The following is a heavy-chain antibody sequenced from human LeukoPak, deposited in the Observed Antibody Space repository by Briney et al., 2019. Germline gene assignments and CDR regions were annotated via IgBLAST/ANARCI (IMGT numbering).Heavy chain of an antibody. CDR2: ISSSSSTI. D-gene: IGHD2-2*01. CDR3: ARVTYQLLLYYYYYMDV. Sequence: GSLRLSCAASGFTFSSYSMNWVRQAPGKGLEWVSYISSSSSTIYYADSVKGRFTISRDNAMNSLYLQMNSLRAEDTAVYYCARVTYQLLLYYYYYMDVWGKGTTVTVSS. J-gene: IGHJ6*03. CDR1: GFTFSSYS. V-gene: IGHV3-48*04.